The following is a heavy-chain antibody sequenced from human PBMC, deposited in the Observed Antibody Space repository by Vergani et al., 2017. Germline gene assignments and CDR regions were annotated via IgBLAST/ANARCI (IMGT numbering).Heavy chain of an antibody. Sequence: QVQLQESGPGLVKPSQTLSLTCTVSGGSISSYYWSWIRQPPGKGLEWIGCIYYSGSTNYNPPLKSRVTISVDTSKNQFSLKLISVTAADTAVYYCAGASWSSTSCHRDPFDYWGQGTLVTVSS. CDR2: IYYSGST. CDR1: GGSISSYY. J-gene: IGHJ4*02. CDR3: AGASWSSTSCHRDPFDY. V-gene: IGHV4-59*01. D-gene: IGHD2-2*01.